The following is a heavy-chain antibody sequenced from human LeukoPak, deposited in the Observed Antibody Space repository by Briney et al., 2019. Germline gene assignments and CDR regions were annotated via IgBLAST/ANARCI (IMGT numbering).Heavy chain of an antibody. V-gene: IGHV3-7*01. D-gene: IGHD3-10*01. CDR2: IKQDVSEK. Sequence: GGSLRLSCAATGFTFSSYWMSCVRKAPGEGVEWGSHIKQDVSEKYDVDSVKGRFTISRDNAKNSLYLQMNSLRAEDTAVYYCARQYAGSLLWFGEHFDYWGQGTLVTVSS. CDR1: GFTFSSYW. CDR3: ARQYAGSLLWFGEHFDY. J-gene: IGHJ4*02.